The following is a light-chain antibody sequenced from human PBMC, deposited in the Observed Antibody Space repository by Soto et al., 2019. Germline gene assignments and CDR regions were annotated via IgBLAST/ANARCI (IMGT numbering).Light chain of an antibody. CDR1: SGDVGTYDL. J-gene: IGLJ3*02. CDR3: CSFAGSNSWF. Sequence: QSVLTQPASVSGSPGQSITISCTGTSGDVGTYDLVSWYQHHPGAAPKLMVYEATRRPSGISNRFSGSKSGNTASLTISGLQAEDEAAYYCCSFAGSNSWFFGGGTKLTVL. CDR2: EAT. V-gene: IGLV2-23*01.